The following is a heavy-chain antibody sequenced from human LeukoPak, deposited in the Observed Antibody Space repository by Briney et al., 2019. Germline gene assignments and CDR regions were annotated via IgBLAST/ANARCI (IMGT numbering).Heavy chain of an antibody. CDR2: IIPILGIA. Sequence: GSSVKVSCKASGGTFSGYAISWVRQAPGKGLEWMGRIIPILGIANYAQKFQGRVTITADKSTSTAYMELSSLRSEDTAVYYCAALFGVGATILDYWGQGTLVTVSS. CDR1: GGTFSGYA. CDR3: AALFGVGATILDY. V-gene: IGHV1-69*04. J-gene: IGHJ4*02. D-gene: IGHD1-26*01.